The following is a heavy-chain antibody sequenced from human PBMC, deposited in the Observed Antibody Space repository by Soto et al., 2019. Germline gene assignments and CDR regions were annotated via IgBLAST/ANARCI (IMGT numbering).Heavy chain of an antibody. V-gene: IGHV3-30*03. J-gene: IGHJ6*02. CDR1: GFTFSSYG. Sequence: GGSLRLSCAASGFTFSSYGMHWVRQAPGKGLEWVAVISYDGSNKYYADSVKGRFTISRDNSKNTLYLQMNSLRAEDTAVYYCAGNRYCSGGSCYIRERVRYYYGMDVWGQGTTVTVSS. CDR3: AGNRYCSGGSCYIRERVRYYYGMDV. D-gene: IGHD2-15*01. CDR2: ISYDGSNK.